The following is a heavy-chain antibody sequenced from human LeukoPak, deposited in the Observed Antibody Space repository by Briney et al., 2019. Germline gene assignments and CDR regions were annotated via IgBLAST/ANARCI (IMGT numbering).Heavy chain of an antibody. CDR3: ARLGYRPFYYYDSSGYCGY. CDR1: GYSFTSYW. CDR2: IYPGDSDT. J-gene: IGHJ4*02. Sequence: GESLKISCKGSGYSFTSYWIGWVRQMPGKGLEWMGIIYPGDSDTRYSPSFQGQVTISADKSISTAYLQWSSLKASDTAMYYCARLGYRPFYYYDSSGYCGYWGQGTLVTVSS. D-gene: IGHD3-22*01. V-gene: IGHV5-51*01.